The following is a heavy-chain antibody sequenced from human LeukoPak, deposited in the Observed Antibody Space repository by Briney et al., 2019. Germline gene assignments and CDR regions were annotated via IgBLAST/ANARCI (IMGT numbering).Heavy chain of an antibody. CDR2: IGIFGDT. CDR3: TRDRRIAAAGTREDWYFDL. D-gene: IGHD6-13*01. J-gene: IGHJ2*01. V-gene: IGHV3-13*01. Sequence: PGGSLRLSCAASGFTFSSYDMHWVRQATGKGLEWVSSIGIFGDTYYAGSVKGRFTVSRENAKNSFYLQMNSLRVGDTAVYYCTRDRRIAAAGTREDWYFDLWGRGTLVTVSS. CDR1: GFTFSSYD.